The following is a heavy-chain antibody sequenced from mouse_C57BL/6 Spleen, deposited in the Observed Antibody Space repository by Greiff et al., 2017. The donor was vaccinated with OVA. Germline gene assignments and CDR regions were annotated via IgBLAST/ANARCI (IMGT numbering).Heavy chain of an antibody. CDR2: IYPGSGST. CDR1: GYTFTSYW. CDR3: ASAYYSNYGYYAMDY. Sequence: VQLQQPGAELVKPGASVKMSCKASGYTFTSYWITWVKQRPGQGLEWIGDIYPGSGSTNYNEKFKSKATLTVDTSSSTAYMQLSSLTSEDSAVYYCASAYYSNYGYYAMDYWGQGTSVTVSS. D-gene: IGHD2-5*01. J-gene: IGHJ4*01. V-gene: IGHV1-55*01.